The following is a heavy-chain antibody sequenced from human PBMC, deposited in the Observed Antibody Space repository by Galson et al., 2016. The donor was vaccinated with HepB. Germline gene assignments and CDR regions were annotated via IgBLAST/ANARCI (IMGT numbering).Heavy chain of an antibody. CDR3: AKLRWSSSFYGMDV. J-gene: IGHJ6*02. CDR2: VSGGDDST. CDR1: GFTFSSHA. V-gene: IGHV3-23*01. Sequence: SLRLSCAASGFTFSSHAMGWVRQAPGKGLEWVSHVSGGDDSTHYADSVKGRFTISRDNSKNTLYLQMNSLRAEDTAVYYCAKLRWSSSFYGMDVWGQGTTVTVSS. D-gene: IGHD6-13*01.